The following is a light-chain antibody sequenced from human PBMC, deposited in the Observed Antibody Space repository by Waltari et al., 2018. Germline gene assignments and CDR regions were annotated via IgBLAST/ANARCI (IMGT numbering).Light chain of an antibody. Sequence: QSVLTQPPSASGTPGQRVTISCSGSNSNIGSTIVTWYQLLPGVAPKLLIYSDNQGPSGVRDRFSGSRSGNSAALAISGLQSEDEADYYCAAWDDSLNGIFGGGTKLTVL. CDR2: SDN. J-gene: IGLJ2*01. V-gene: IGLV1-44*01. CDR3: AAWDDSLNGI. CDR1: NSNIGSTI.